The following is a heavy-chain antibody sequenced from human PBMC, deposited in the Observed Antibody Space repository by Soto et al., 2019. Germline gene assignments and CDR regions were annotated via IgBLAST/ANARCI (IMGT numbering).Heavy chain of an antibody. Sequence: QVQLVQSGAEVKKPGASVKVSCKASGYTFTSYAMRWVRQAPGQRLEWMGWINAGNGNTKYSQKFQGRVTITRDTSASPAYMELSSLRSEDTAVYYCARSYGDSTFVFDYWGQGTLVTVSS. CDR3: ARSYGDSTFVFDY. CDR1: GYTFTSYA. D-gene: IGHD4-17*01. J-gene: IGHJ4*02. CDR2: INAGNGNT. V-gene: IGHV1-3*01.